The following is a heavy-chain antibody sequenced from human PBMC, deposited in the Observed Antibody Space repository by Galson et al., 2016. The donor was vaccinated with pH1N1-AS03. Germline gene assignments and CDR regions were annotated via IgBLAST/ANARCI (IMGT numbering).Heavy chain of an antibody. CDR1: GFIYNNYW. V-gene: IGHV3-7*03. D-gene: IGHD5-24*01. CDR2: IKQDGSEI. CDR3: ARFQFQFTFDH. J-gene: IGHJ4*02. Sequence: SLRLSCAASGFIYNNYWTSWVRQAPGKGLEWVANIKQDGSEIHYADSVRGRFTISRDNAKSSLYLQMNSLRADDTAVYFCARFQFQFTFDHWGQGNLVTVSS.